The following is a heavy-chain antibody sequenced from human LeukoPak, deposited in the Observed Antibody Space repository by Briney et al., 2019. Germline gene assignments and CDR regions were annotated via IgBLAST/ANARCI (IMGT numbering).Heavy chain of an antibody. CDR3: ASLWGSGSGPPKYYFDH. CDR1: GGSISNYY. J-gene: IGHJ4*02. V-gene: IGHV4-59*08. CDR2: ISYSGTT. Sequence: SETLSLTCSVSGGSISNYYWSWIRQPPGKGLEWFGYISYSGTTNYNPSLKSRVAMSMDTSKNQFSLELNSVTAADTAVYYCASLWGSGSGPPKYYFDHWGQGTPVTVSS. D-gene: IGHD5-12*01.